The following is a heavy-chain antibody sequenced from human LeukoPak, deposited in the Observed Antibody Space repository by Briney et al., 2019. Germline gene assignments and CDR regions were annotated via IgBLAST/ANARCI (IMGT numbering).Heavy chain of an antibody. CDR1: GGSISSYY. Sequence: TPSETLSLTCTVSGGSISSYYWSWIRQPPGKGLEWTGYIYYSGSTNYNPSLKSRVTISVDTSKNQFSLKLSSVTAADTAVYYCAASTFPYDILTGYLPYYFDYWGQGTLVTVSS. V-gene: IGHV4-59*03. CDR2: IYYSGST. CDR3: AASTFPYDILTGYLPYYFDY. D-gene: IGHD3-9*01. J-gene: IGHJ4*02.